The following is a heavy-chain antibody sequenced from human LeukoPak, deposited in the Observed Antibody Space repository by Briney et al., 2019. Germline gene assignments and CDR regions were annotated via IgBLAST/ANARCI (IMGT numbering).Heavy chain of an antibody. CDR2: LNSDGSSS. CDR3: VRVRMNIYGSDY. V-gene: IGHV3-74*01. J-gene: IGHJ4*02. D-gene: IGHD5-18*01. CDR1: GFTFSINW. Sequence: GGSLRLSCAASGFTFSINWMHWVRQVPGMGLVWVSHLNSDGSSSNYADSVKGRFTISRDNAKNTLYLQMNSLRAEDTAVYYCVRVRMNIYGSDYWGQGTLVTVSS.